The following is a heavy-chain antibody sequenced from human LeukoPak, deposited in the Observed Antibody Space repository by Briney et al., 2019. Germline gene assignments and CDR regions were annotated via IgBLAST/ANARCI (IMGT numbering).Heavy chain of an antibody. CDR2: IYYSGTT. V-gene: IGHV4-59*01. J-gene: IGHJ4*03. Sequence: SETLSLTCTVSGDAISSSYWSWIRQPPGKGLDWIGYIYYSGTTKYNPSLKSRVTISVDTSKNQFSLKLSSVTTADTAVYYCARGLGDYGNYGNAFATWGQGTLVTVSS. CDR3: ARGLGDYGNYGNAFAT. D-gene: IGHD4-11*01. CDR1: GDAISSSY.